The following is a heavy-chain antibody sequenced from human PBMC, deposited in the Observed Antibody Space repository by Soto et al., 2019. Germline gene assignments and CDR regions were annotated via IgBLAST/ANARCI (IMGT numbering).Heavy chain of an antibody. CDR1: GYTITAHL. J-gene: IGHJ5*02. CDR2: INAKSGGT. V-gene: IGHV1-2*02. Sequence: GASVKVSCKASGYTITAHLLHWVRQAPGQGLEWMGWINAKSGGTDYAQKFQDRVTMSRDTSINTAYMQLSRLTSDDTAVYYCAREWRSNYDFWSGCCWFDPWGQGTLVTVSS. CDR3: AREWRSNYDFWSGCCWFDP. D-gene: IGHD3-3*01.